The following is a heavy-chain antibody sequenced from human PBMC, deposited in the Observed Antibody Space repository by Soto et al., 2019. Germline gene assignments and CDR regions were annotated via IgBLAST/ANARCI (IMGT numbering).Heavy chain of an antibody. CDR1: GFTFSRYW. Sequence: EVQLVESGGGLVQPGGSLRLSCVASGFTFSRYWMHWVRQAPGKGLVWVSRISSDGNSTTYADSVKGRFTISRDNAKNTVFLQMNSLRVEDTAVYYCARDWLDSSGYSFDSWGQGTLVTVSS. D-gene: IGHD3-22*01. CDR3: ARDWLDSSGYSFDS. V-gene: IGHV3-74*01. CDR2: ISSDGNST. J-gene: IGHJ4*02.